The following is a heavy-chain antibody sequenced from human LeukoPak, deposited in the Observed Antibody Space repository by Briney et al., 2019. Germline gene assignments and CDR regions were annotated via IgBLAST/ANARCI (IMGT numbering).Heavy chain of an antibody. V-gene: IGHV3-9*01. CDR1: GFTFDDYA. J-gene: IGHJ6*02. CDR2: ISWNSGYI. CDR3: AKARFGEYDGMDV. D-gene: IGHD3-10*01. Sequence: GGSLRLSCAASGFTFDDYAMHWVRQAPGKGLEWVSGISWNSGYIGYADSVKGRFTISRDNAQNSLYLQMNSLRAEDTALYYCAKARFGEYDGMDVWGQGTTVTVSS.